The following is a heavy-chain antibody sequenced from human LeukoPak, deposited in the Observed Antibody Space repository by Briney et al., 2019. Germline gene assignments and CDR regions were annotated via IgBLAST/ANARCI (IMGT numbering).Heavy chain of an antibody. Sequence: PSETLSLTCNVSGGSISSGGYYWSWIRQTPGKGLEWIGYIYHSGSTYYNPSLKSRVTISVDRSKNQFSLKLSSVTAADTAVYYCARDRDCSSTSFYLGYWGQGTLVTVSS. CDR1: GGSISSGGYY. CDR2: IYHSGST. J-gene: IGHJ4*02. V-gene: IGHV4-30-2*01. CDR3: ARDRDCSSTSFYLGY. D-gene: IGHD2-2*01.